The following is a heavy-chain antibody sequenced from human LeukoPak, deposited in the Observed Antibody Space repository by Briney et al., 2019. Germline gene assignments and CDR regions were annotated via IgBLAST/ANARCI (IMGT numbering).Heavy chain of an antibody. J-gene: IGHJ3*02. CDR2: ISSSSSYI. CDR1: GFTFSSYS. V-gene: IGHV3-21*01. Sequence: GGSLRLSCAASGFTFSSYSMNWVRQAPGKGLEWVSSISSSSSYIYYADSVKGRFTISRDNAKNSLYLQMNSLRAEDTAVYYCARDEGHIVVVVAAIDAFDIWGQGTMVTVSS. CDR3: ARDEGHIVVVVAAIDAFDI. D-gene: IGHD2-15*01.